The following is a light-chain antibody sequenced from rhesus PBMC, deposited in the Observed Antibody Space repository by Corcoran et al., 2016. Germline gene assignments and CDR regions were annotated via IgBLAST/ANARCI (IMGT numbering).Light chain of an antibody. V-gene: IGKV1-21*01. CDR2: KAS. CDR3: QQYNSAPWT. J-gene: IGKJ1*01. Sequence: DIQMTQSPSSLSASVGDRVTITCRASQGISSWLAWYQQKPGKAPKLMIYKASSLQSGVPSRFRGRGSGIDFTLTISSLQPEDFATYYCQQYNSAPWTFGLGTKVEIK. CDR1: QGISSW.